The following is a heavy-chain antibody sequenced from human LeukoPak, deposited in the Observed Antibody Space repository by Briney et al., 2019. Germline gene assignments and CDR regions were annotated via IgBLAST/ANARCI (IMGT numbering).Heavy chain of an antibody. J-gene: IGHJ4*02. CDR1: GGSISSGGYH. Sequence: SETLSLTCTVSGGSISSGGYHWSWSRQHPGKGLEWIGYIYYTGSTYYNPSLKSRITMSVDTSKNQFFLKVNSVTAADTAVYYCARQGVATAIDYWGQGTLVTVSS. CDR3: ARQGVATAIDY. V-gene: IGHV4-31*03. D-gene: IGHD2-21*02. CDR2: IYYTGST.